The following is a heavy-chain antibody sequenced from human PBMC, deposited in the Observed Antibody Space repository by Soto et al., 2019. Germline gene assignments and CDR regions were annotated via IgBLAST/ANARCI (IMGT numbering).Heavy chain of an antibody. Sequence: QVQLVESGGGLVKPGGSLRLTCAASGFSISDHYMSWSRKAPGKGLEWVSYSSNSGTFTKYADSVKGRFSISRDNAKNSLYLEINSLRGEDTAIYYCARSGDNYNVLDYWGQGTPVTVSS. V-gene: IGHV3-11*05. CDR3: ARSGDNYNVLDY. CDR1: GFSISDHY. CDR2: SSNSGTFT. J-gene: IGHJ4*02. D-gene: IGHD3-10*02.